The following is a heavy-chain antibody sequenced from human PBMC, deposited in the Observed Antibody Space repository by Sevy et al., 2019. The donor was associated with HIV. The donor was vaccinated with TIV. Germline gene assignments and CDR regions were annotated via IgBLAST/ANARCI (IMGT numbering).Heavy chain of an antibody. CDR3: ARAHYDFWSGHDPYYFNY. CDR1: GGSISGYY. Sequence: SETLSLTCTVSGGSISGYYWSWIRQPPGKGLEWVGYIYSSGGTKYNPSLRSRVTISLDTSKNQVSLRLGSVTAADTAIYYCARAHYDFWSGHDPYYFNYWGQGSLVTVSS. V-gene: IGHV4-4*08. D-gene: IGHD3-3*01. J-gene: IGHJ4*02. CDR2: IYSSGGT.